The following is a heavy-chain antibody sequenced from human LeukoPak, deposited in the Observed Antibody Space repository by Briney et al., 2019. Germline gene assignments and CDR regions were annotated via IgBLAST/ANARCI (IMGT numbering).Heavy chain of an antibody. CDR3: AKVSLTAYYTFGY. Sequence: GGSLRLSCAASGFTFSNYAMSWVRQAPGKGLEWVSTISDRGANTYYADSVKGRITISRDKSKATLILQMNSLRAEDTAVYYCAKVSLTAYYTFGYWGQGTLVTVSS. V-gene: IGHV3-23*01. CDR1: GFTFSNYA. D-gene: IGHD3-9*01. J-gene: IGHJ4*02. CDR2: ISDRGANT.